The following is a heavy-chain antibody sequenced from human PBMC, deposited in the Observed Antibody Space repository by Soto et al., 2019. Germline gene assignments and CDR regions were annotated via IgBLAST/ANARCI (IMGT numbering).Heavy chain of an antibody. Sequence: QVQLVESGGGVVQPGRSLRLSCAASGFNFRGYGMHWVRQAPSKGLEWVAITRHDGSNTYYADSVRGRFTISRDNSKNTLYLQMNSLRVEDTAVFFCARDGVGATTYFGYFDYWGQGTPITVSS. CDR2: TRHDGSNT. CDR1: GFNFRGYG. J-gene: IGHJ4*02. V-gene: IGHV3-33*01. CDR3: ARDGVGATTYFGYFDY. D-gene: IGHD1-26*01.